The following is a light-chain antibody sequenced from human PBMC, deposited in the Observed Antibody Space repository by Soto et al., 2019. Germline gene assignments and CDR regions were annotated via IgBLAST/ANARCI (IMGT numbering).Light chain of an antibody. CDR1: SSDVGGYNY. J-gene: IGLJ2*01. Sequence: QSALTQPPSASGSPGQSVTISCTGTSSDVGGYNYVSWYQQHPGKAPKLMIYEVSKRPSGVPDRFSGSESGNTASLTVSGLQADDEADYYCSSYAGSNNLLFGGGTKLTVL. CDR2: EVS. V-gene: IGLV2-8*01. CDR3: SSYAGSNNLL.